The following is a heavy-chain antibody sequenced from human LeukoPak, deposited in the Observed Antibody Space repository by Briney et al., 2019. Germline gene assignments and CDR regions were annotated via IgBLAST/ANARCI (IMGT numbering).Heavy chain of an antibody. J-gene: IGHJ3*02. CDR2: FDPEDGET. Sequence: ASVKVPCKVSGYTLTELSMHWVRQAPGKGLEWMGGFDPEDGETLYAQKFQGRVTMTEDTSTDTAYMELSSLRSEDTAVYYCVTEGATPNYDAFDIWGQGTMVTVSS. V-gene: IGHV1-24*01. D-gene: IGHD1-26*01. CDR3: VTEGATPNYDAFDI. CDR1: GYTLTELS.